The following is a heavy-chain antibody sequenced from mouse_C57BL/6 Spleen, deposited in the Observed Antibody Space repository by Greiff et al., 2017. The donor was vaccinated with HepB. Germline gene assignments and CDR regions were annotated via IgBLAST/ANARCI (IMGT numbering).Heavy chain of an antibody. CDR2: IDPENGDT. D-gene: IGHD1-1*01. CDR3: TTHGSRYGWDYYAMDY. CDR1: GFNIKDDY. Sequence: EVQLQQSGAELVRPGASVKLSCTASGFNIKDDYMHWVKQRPEQGLEWIGWIDPENGDTEYASKFQGKATITADTSSNTAYLQLSSLTSEDTAVYYCTTHGSRYGWDYYAMDYRGPGASVTVSS. V-gene: IGHV14-4*01. J-gene: IGHJ4*01.